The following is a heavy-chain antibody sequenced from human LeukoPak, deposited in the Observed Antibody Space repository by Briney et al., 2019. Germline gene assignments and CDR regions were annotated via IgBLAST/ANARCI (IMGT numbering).Heavy chain of an antibody. CDR3: ARGFDSKSTYFDY. V-gene: IGHV4-59*01. CDR1: GGSISGYY. D-gene: IGHD5-12*01. J-gene: IGHJ4*02. Sequence: PSETLSLTCSVSGGSISGYYWNWLRQPPGKGLEWIGYIYYSGSTNYNPSLKSRVTMSLDTSKNQFSLRLTSVTAADTAVYYCARGFDSKSTYFDYWGQGTLVTVSS. CDR2: IYYSGST.